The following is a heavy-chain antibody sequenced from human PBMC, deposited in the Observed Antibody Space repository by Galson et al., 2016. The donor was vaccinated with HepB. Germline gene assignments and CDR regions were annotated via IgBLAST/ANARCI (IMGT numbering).Heavy chain of an antibody. CDR3: AKAKDRGYDSGCLDN. Sequence: SLRLSCAVSGLDFRRYWMHWVRQTPGKGLVWVSRINADGTATGYADSVKGRFTISRDDAKNTLYLQMNSLRAEDTALYYCAKAKDRGYDSGCLDNWGQGTLVTVSS. D-gene: IGHD6-19*01. V-gene: IGHV3-74*01. CDR2: INADGTAT. CDR1: GLDFRRYW. J-gene: IGHJ4*02.